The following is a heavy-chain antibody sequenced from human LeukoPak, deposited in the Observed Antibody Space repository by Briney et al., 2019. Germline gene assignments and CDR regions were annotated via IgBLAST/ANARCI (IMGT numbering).Heavy chain of an antibody. CDR2: IKQDGSEK. J-gene: IGHJ5*02. Sequence: GGSLRLSCAASGFTFSSYWMSWVRRAPGKGLEWVANIKQDGSEKYYVDSVKGRFTISRDNAKNSLYLQMNGLRAEDTAVYYCAREGGGNWFDPWGQGTLVTVSS. D-gene: IGHD3-16*01. CDR1: GFTFSSYW. V-gene: IGHV3-7*03. CDR3: AREGGGNWFDP.